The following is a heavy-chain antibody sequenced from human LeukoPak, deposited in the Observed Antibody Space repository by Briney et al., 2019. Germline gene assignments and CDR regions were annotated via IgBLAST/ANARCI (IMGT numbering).Heavy chain of an antibody. D-gene: IGHD5-24*01. CDR3: ARAPGARDGYNYNDY. J-gene: IGHJ4*02. CDR1: GFTFNNYA. V-gene: IGHV3-23*01. Sequence: GGSLRLSCAASGFTFNNYAMSWVRQAPGKGLEWVSTVSGSGAIAYYTDSDKGRFTISRDNSKNTLYLQMNSLGAEDTAVYYCARAPGARDGYNYNDYWGQGTLVTVSS. CDR2: VSGSGAIA.